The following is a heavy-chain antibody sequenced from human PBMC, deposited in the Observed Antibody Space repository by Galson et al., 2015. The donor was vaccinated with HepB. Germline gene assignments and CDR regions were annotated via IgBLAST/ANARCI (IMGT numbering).Heavy chain of an antibody. Sequence: SLRLSCAASGFTFSRHAMHWVRQAPGKGLEWLAVILYDGSNEFYADSVKGRYTISRDNSKKTLFLQMNSLRPEGTGVYHCARESVYSSSWDSAYFHYGMDVWGQGTTVIVSS. D-gene: IGHD6-13*01. J-gene: IGHJ6*02. CDR1: GFTFSRHA. CDR2: ILYDGSNE. CDR3: ARESVYSSSWDSAYFHYGMDV. V-gene: IGHV3-30*04.